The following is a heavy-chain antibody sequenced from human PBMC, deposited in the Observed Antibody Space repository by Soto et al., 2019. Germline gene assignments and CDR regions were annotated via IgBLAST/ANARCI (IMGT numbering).Heavy chain of an antibody. CDR1: GFTFSSYW. J-gene: IGHJ4*02. V-gene: IGHV3-74*01. CDR3: VRTSLVVAAATREDY. Sequence: EVQLVESGGGLVQPGGSLRLSCAASGFTFSSYWMHWVRQAPGKGLVWVSRINSDCSSTSYADSVKGRFTISRDNAKNTLYLQMKSLSAEDTAVYYCVRTSLVVAAATREDYWGQGTLVTVSS. D-gene: IGHD2-15*01. CDR2: INSDCSST.